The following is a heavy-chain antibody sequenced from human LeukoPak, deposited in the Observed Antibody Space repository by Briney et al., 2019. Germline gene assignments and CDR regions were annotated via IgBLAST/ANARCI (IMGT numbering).Heavy chain of an antibody. J-gene: IGHJ4*02. CDR2: ISGSGGST. CDR3: AKDKGYDFWTFFDY. V-gene: IGHV3-23*01. CDR1: GFTFSSYA. Sequence: GGSLRLSCAASGFTFSSYAMSWVRQAPGKGLEWVSAISGSGGSTYYADSVKGRFTISRDNSKNTLYLQMNSLRAEDTAVYYWAKDKGYDFWTFFDYWGQGTLVTVSS. D-gene: IGHD3-3*01.